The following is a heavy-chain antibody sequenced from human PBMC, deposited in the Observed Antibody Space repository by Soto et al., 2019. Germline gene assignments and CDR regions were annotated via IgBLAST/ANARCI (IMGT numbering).Heavy chain of an antibody. Sequence: QIQLVQSGAEVRKPGASVMVSCKASGYIFTSYGMSWVRQAPGQGLEWMGWITAYNGNTNYAQKVQGRITMTTDIPTGTAYMELRSLTSDDTAVYYCARGGVGDTSGWFDPWGQGTLVTVSS. CDR3: ARGGVGDTSGWFDP. J-gene: IGHJ5*02. V-gene: IGHV1-18*01. CDR1: GYIFTSYG. D-gene: IGHD1-26*01. CDR2: ITAYNGNT.